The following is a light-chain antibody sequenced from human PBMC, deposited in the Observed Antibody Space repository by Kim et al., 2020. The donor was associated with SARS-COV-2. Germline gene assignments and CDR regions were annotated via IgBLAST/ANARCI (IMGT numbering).Light chain of an antibody. V-gene: IGKV3-15*01. CDR1: QSVSSN. CDR3: QQYSHWPLT. CDR2: GAS. Sequence: EIVMTQSPATLSVYPGERATLSCRASQSVSSNLAWYQQKPGQAPRLLIYGASTRATGIPGRFSGSGSGTEFTLTISSLQSEDFAVYYCQQYSHWPLTFGGGTKVDI. J-gene: IGKJ4*01.